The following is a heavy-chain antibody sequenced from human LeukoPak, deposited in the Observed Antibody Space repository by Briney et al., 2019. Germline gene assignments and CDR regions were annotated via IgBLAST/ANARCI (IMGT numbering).Heavy chain of an antibody. Sequence: ASVKVSCKASGYTFTSYYMHWVRQAPGQGLEWMGIINPSGGSTSYAQKFQGRVTMTRDTSTSTAYMELRSLRSDDTAVYYCARGGSGGVCNNWGQGTLVTVSS. CDR1: GYTFTSYY. CDR3: ARGGSGGVCNN. J-gene: IGHJ4*02. D-gene: IGHD2/OR15-2a*01. CDR2: INPSGGST. V-gene: IGHV1-46*01.